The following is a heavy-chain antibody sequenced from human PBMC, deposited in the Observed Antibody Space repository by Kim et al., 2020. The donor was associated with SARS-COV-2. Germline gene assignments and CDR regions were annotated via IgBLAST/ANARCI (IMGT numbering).Heavy chain of an antibody. Sequence: SETLSLTCTVSGASISSYSYYWGWIRQPPGKGLEWIGTIYYSGMTFYTPSLKSRVTMSVDTSKNQFSLKLNSVTAADTAVYFCVRHGVPGVALVTYAFDFWGQGTMVTVSS. CDR1: GASISSYSYY. D-gene: IGHD6-19*01. J-gene: IGHJ3*01. V-gene: IGHV4-39*01. CDR2: IYYSGMT. CDR3: VRHGVPGVALVTYAFDF.